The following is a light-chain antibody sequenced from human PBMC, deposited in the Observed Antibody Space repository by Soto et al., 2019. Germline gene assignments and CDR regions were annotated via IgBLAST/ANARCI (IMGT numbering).Light chain of an antibody. CDR3: SSYTTNNTPHYV. CDR2: EVR. J-gene: IGLJ1*01. Sequence: QSALTQPASVSGSPGQSITISCTGTSSDINDYNYVSWYQQHPGKAPKVLIFEVRNRPSGVSDRFSGSKSGTTASLTISGLQAEDEADYYCSSYTTNNTPHYVFGTGTKVTVL. CDR1: SSDINDYNY. V-gene: IGLV2-14*01.